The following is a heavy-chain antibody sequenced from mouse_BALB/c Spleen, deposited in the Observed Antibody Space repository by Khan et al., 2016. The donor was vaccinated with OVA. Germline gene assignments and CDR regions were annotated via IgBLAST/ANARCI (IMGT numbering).Heavy chain of an antibody. CDR3: ATYYYGSSRYFDY. CDR2: IDPANGNT. J-gene: IGHJ2*01. CDR1: GFNIKDTY. Sequence: VQLQQPGAELVKPGASVKLSCTLSGFNIKDTYMHWVKQRPEQGLEWIGRIDPANGNTKYDPKFQGKATITADTSSNTAYLQLSSLTSEDTAVYFSATYYYGSSRYFDYWGQGTTLTVSS. V-gene: IGHV14-3*02. D-gene: IGHD1-1*01.